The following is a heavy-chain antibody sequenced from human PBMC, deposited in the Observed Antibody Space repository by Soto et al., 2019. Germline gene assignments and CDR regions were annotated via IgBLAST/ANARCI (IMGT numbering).Heavy chain of an antibody. Sequence: EVQLLESGGGLIQPGGSLRLSCAASGFTVSSNYMSRVRQAPGKGLEWVSVIHTDGNTYYADSVKGRFTISRDNSKNTVFLQMNSLRGEDTAVYYCARHYSSGWYFDYWGQGTLVTVSS. CDR1: GFTVSSNY. CDR2: IHTDGNT. V-gene: IGHV3-53*01. CDR3: ARHYSSGWYFDY. D-gene: IGHD6-19*01. J-gene: IGHJ4*02.